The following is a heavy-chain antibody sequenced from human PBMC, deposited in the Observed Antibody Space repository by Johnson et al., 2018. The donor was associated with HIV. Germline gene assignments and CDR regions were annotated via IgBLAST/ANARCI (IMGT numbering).Heavy chain of an antibody. CDR1: RFIFNDYD. D-gene: IGHD2-15*01. CDR3: AKDRQRSPDIVVVVAAGRVIDI. J-gene: IGHJ3*02. CDR2: ISWNSGSI. Sequence: EVQLVESGGGLVQPGGSLRLSCAASRFIFNDYDMHWVRQVTGKGLEWVSGISWNSGSIGYADSVKGRFTISRDNAKNSLYLQMNSLRAEDTALYYCAKDRQRSPDIVVVVAAGRVIDIWGQGTMVTVSS. V-gene: IGHV3-9*01.